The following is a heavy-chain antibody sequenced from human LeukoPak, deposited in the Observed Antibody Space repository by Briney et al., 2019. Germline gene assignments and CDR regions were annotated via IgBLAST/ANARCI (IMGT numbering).Heavy chain of an antibody. CDR1: GFTFSSFT. CDR2: ISDSGGST. D-gene: IGHD1-26*01. J-gene: IGHJ4*02. V-gene: IGHV3-23*01. CDR3: AKAPYSANYYFDH. Sequence: GGSLRLSCAASGFTFSSFTMTWVRQAPEKGLEWVTAISDSGGSTSYADSVEGRFSISRDNAKNMVSLQMNSLRAEDTAIYYCAKAPYSANYYFDHWGQGTLVTVSS.